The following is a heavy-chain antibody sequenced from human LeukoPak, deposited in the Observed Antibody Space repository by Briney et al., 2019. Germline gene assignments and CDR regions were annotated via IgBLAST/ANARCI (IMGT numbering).Heavy chain of an antibody. CDR3: AKDLPGSYSSSEPSGY. Sequence: GGSLRLSCAASGFTFNDYAMSWVRQAPGKGLEWVSGISDNGRSTYYTDSVKGRFTISRDNSKNTLYLQTNSLRAEDTAVYYCAKDLPGSYSSSEPSGYWGQGTLVTVSS. CDR1: GFTFNDYA. J-gene: IGHJ4*02. CDR2: ISDNGRST. D-gene: IGHD6-13*01. V-gene: IGHV3-23*01.